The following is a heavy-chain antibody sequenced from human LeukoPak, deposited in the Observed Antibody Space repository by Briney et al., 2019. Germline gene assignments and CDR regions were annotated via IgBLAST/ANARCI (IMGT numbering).Heavy chain of an antibody. D-gene: IGHD5-18*01. Sequence: KPGGSLRLSCAASGFTFSSYAMSWVRQPPGKGLEWIGEINHSGSTNYNPSLKSRVTVSVDTSKNQFSLKLSSVTAADTAVYYCARGVRVVVAGNVDTAMVPVIRFDPWGQGTLVAVSS. J-gene: IGHJ5*02. CDR3: ARGVRVVVAGNVDTAMVPVIRFDP. CDR2: INHSGST. CDR1: GFTFSSYA. V-gene: IGHV4-34*01.